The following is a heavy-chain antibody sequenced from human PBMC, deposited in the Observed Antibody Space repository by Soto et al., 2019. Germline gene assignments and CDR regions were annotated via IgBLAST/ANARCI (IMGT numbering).Heavy chain of an antibody. CDR2: ISSSSDDI. Sequence: PGGSLRLSCAASGFTFSDFTMNWVRQAPGKGLEWASSISSSSDDIYYADSVKGRFTISRDNAKNSVFLQMNSLRAEDTAVYYCARDGFNFDYWGQGTLVT. D-gene: IGHD2-2*03. V-gene: IGHV3-21*01. CDR1: GFTFSDFT. CDR3: ARDGFNFDY. J-gene: IGHJ4*02.